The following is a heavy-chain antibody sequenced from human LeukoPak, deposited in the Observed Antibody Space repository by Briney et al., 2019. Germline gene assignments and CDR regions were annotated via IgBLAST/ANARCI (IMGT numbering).Heavy chain of an antibody. Sequence: SVKVSCKASGGTFSSYAISWVRQAPGQGLEWMGGIIPIFGTANYAQKFQGRVTITTDESTSTAYMELSSLRSEDTAVYYCARWPERYCSSTSCYSFDPWGQGTLVTVSS. CDR1: GGTFSSYA. D-gene: IGHD2-2*01. J-gene: IGHJ5*02. CDR2: IIPIFGTA. V-gene: IGHV1-69*05. CDR3: ARWPERYCSSTSCYSFDP.